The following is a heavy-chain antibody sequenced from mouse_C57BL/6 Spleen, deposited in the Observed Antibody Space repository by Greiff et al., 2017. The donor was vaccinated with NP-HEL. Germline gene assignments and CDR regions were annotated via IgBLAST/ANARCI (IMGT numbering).Heavy chain of an antibody. Sequence: EVQVVESGPGLVKPSQSLSLTCSVTGYSITSGYYWNWIRQFPGNKLEWMGYISYDGSNNYNPSLKNRISITRDTSKNQFFLKLNSVTTEDTATYYCASGYGSFFAYWGQGTLVTVSA. J-gene: IGHJ3*01. CDR2: ISYDGSN. CDR1: GYSITSGYY. D-gene: IGHD1-1*01. V-gene: IGHV3-6*01. CDR3: ASGYGSFFAY.